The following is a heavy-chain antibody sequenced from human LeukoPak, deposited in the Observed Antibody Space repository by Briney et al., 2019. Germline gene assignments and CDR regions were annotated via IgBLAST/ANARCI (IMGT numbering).Heavy chain of an antibody. CDR1: GFTFSRYN. D-gene: IGHD1-1*01. J-gene: IGHJ3*02. V-gene: IGHV3-21*04. Sequence: GGSLRLSCAASGFTFSRYNMNGVRQAPGQGLEWVACISKSRNYIYYADSVKGRFTISRDDPKSSLYLQMDSLRVEDTALYYCVRDDPGVQQERRLSPFDIWGQGTMVTVSS. CDR3: VRDDPGVQQERRLSPFDI. CDR2: ISKSRNYI.